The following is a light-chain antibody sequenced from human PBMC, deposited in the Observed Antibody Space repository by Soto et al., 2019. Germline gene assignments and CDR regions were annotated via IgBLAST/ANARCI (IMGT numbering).Light chain of an antibody. J-gene: IGKJ1*01. V-gene: IGKV1-5*01. CDR2: DAS. CDR1: QSISNL. CDR3: QQYVSYSPWT. Sequence: DLQMTQSPSTLSASVGDRVTITCRASQSISNLLAWYQQKPGKAPNLLIYDASNLESGVPSRFSGSGSGTEFTLTISSLQPDDLATYYCQQYVSYSPWTFGQGTKVEIK.